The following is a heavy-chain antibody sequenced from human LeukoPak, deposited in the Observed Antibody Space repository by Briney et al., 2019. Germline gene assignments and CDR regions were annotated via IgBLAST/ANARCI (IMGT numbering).Heavy chain of an antibody. CDR3: VRRAASGHLDY. J-gene: IGHJ4*02. CDR2: TRNKANSYTT. D-gene: IGHD2-15*01. Sequence: PGGSLRLSCSASGFTFSDYYIDWVGQAPGKGLEWVGRTRNKANSYTTEYAASVRDRFTMSRDDSKNSLWLQMNSLKTDDTAVYYCVRRAASGHLDYWGQGTLVTVSS. CDR1: GFTFSDYY. V-gene: IGHV3-72*01.